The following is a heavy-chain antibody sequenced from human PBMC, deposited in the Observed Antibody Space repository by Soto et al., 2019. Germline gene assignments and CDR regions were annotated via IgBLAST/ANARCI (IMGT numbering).Heavy chain of an antibody. Sequence: GGSLRLSCAASGFSTYSMHWVRQAPGKGLEWVALISYDGSYKYYADSVKGRFTISRDNSKNTLYLQMNSLRIEDTAVYYCAKGNIYYGSGSYYLIDYWGQGTLVTVPS. D-gene: IGHD3-10*01. V-gene: IGHV3-30-3*01. CDR3: AKGNIYYGSGSYYLIDY. CDR1: GFSTYS. J-gene: IGHJ4*02. CDR2: ISYDGSYK.